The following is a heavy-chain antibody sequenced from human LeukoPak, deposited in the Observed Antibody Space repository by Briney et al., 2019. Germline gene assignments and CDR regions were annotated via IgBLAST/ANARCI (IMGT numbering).Heavy chain of an antibody. Sequence: GASVKVSCKASGYTFTGYYVHWVRQAPGQGLVWMGRINPNSGGTNYAQKFQGRVTMTRDTSISTAYMELSRLRSDDTAVYYCARGQVGATDFDYWGQGTLVTVSS. V-gene: IGHV1-2*06. CDR2: INPNSGGT. D-gene: IGHD1-26*01. J-gene: IGHJ4*02. CDR3: ARGQVGATDFDY. CDR1: GYTFTGYY.